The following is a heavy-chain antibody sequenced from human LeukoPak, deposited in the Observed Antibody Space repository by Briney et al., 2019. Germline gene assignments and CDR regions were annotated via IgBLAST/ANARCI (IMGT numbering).Heavy chain of an antibody. CDR3: ARDCRYYDFWSGYSHYYYYYYMDV. D-gene: IGHD3-3*01. J-gene: IGHJ6*03. CDR1: GYTFTSYA. Sequence: ASVKVSCKASGYTFTSYAMNWVRQAPGQGLEWMGWINTNTGNPTYAQGFTGRFVFSLDTSVSTAYLQISSLKAEDTAVYYCARDCRYYDFWSGYSHYYYYYYMDVWGKGTTVTVSS. CDR2: INTNTGNP. V-gene: IGHV7-4-1*02.